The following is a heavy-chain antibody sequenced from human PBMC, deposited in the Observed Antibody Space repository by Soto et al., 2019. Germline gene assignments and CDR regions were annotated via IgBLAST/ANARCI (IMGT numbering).Heavy chain of an antibody. D-gene: IGHD4-17*01. CDR3: AKDLVHDYGEYRDGAFDI. V-gene: IGHV3-23*01. J-gene: IGHJ3*02. CDR2: ISGSGGST. CDR1: GFTFSSYA. Sequence: GGSLRLSCAASGFTFSSYAMSWVRQAPGKGLEWVSAISGSGGSTYYADSVKGRFTISRDNSKNTLYLQMNSLRAEDTAVYYCAKDLVHDYGEYRDGAFDIWGQGTMVTVSS.